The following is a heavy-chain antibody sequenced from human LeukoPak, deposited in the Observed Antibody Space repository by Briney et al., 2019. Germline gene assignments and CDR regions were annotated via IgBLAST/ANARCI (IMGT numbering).Heavy chain of an antibody. D-gene: IGHD3-16*01. V-gene: IGHV4-61*02. CDR3: ARGDYDWGAFDI. CDR2: IYTSGST. J-gene: IGHJ3*02. CDR1: GGSISSGSYY. Sequence: SETLSLTCTVSGGSISSGSYYWSWIRQPAGKGLEWIGRIYTSGSTNYNPSLKSRVTISVDTSKNQFSLKLSSVTAADTAVYYCARGDYDWGAFDIWGQGTMVTVSS.